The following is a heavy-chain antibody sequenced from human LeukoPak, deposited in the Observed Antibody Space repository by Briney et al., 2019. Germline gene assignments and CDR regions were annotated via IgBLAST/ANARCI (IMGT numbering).Heavy chain of an antibody. J-gene: IGHJ4*02. V-gene: IGHV4-34*01. CDR2: INHSGST. Sequence: SETLSLTCAVYGGSFSGYYWSWIRQPPGKGLEWIGEINHSGSTNYNPSLKSRVTISVDTSKNQFSLKLSSVTAADTAVYYCARGDGYGSSSNLFDYWGQGTLVAVSS. D-gene: IGHD6-6*01. CDR3: ARGDGYGSSSNLFDY. CDR1: GGSFSGYY.